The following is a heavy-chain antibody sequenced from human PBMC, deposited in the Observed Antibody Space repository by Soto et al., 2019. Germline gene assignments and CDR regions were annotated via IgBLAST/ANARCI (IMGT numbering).Heavy chain of an antibody. CDR3: AKDPTTSGWYTYGMDV. J-gene: IGHJ6*02. CDR1: GFSLSSYA. V-gene: IGHV3-23*01. D-gene: IGHD6-19*01. Sequence: EVQLLESGGGLVQPGGSLRLSCATSGFSLSSYAMSWVRQAPGKGLEWVSTIRGSGGSTYYADSVKGRFTISRDKSNNTLYLQMNSLRAEDTAVYYCAKDPTTSGWYTYGMDVWGQGTSVTVSS. CDR2: IRGSGGST.